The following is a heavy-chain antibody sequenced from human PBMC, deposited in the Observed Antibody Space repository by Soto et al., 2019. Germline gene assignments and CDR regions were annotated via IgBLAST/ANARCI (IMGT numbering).Heavy chain of an antibody. CDR3: ARNIETVAGYDAFDI. Sequence: SETLSLTCTVSGGSISSYYWSWIRQPPGKGLEWIGYIYYSGSTNYNPSLKSRVTISVDTSKNQFSLKLSSVTAADTAVYYCARNIETVAGYDAFDIWGQGTMVTVSS. J-gene: IGHJ3*02. V-gene: IGHV4-59*01. CDR2: IYYSGST. CDR1: GGSISSYY. D-gene: IGHD6-19*01.